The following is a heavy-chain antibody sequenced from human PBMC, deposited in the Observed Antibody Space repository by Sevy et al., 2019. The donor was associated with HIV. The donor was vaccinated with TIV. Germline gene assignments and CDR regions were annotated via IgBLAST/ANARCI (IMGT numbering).Heavy chain of an antibody. J-gene: IGHJ3*02. CDR1: GFTFSNAW. CDR3: TTKILRTTVTFRLDAFDI. V-gene: IGHV3-15*01. D-gene: IGHD4-17*01. Sequence: GGSLRLSCAASGFTFSNAWMSWVRQAPGKGLEWVGRIKSKTDGGTTDYAAPVKGRFTISRDDSKNTLYLQMNNLKTEDTAVYYCTTKILRTTVTFRLDAFDIWGQGTMVTVSS. CDR2: IKSKTDGGTT.